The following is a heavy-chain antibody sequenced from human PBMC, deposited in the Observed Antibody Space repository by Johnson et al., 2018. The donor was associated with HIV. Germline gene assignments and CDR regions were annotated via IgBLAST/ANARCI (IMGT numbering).Heavy chain of an antibody. J-gene: IGHJ3*02. CDR1: GFTFSSYA. D-gene: IGHD2-8*01. Sequence: QMQLVESGGGLVKPGGSLRLSCAASGFTFSSYAMSWVRQAPGNGLEWVSIISYSGSNKYYADSVKGRFTISRDNSKNTLYLQMNTLRAEDTAVYYCARGGVVHDGFDIRGLGTMVTVSS. CDR2: ISYSGSNK. CDR3: ARGGVVHDGFDI. V-gene: IGHV3-30*04.